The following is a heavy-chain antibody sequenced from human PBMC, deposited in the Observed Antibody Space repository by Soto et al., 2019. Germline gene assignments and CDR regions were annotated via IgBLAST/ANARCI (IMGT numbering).Heavy chain of an antibody. CDR2: VYHSGST. CDR1: SGSMRNYY. J-gene: IGHJ4*02. Sequence: PSDTLSLACRFSSGSMRNYYWNWIRQPPGRGLEWIGYVYHSGSTNYNPSLKSRVSMSVDVSRNHFSLALHSVTAADTAVYFCTSSYSTSSSPDYWGQGTLVTVYS. D-gene: IGHD6-6*01. CDR3: TSSYSTSSSPDY. V-gene: IGHV4-59*07.